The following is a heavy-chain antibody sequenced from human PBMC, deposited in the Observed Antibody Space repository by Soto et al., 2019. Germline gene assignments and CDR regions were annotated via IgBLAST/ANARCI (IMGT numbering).Heavy chain of an antibody. CDR1: GGSISSSSYY. V-gene: IGHV4-39*01. CDR2: TYYSGST. D-gene: IGHD4-17*01. Sequence: QLQLQESGPGLVKPSETLSLTCTVSGGSISSSSYYWVWIRQPPGKGLEWIGSTYYSGSTYYNPSLKSRVTISVDTSKNQFSLRLSSVTAADTAVYYCARTDYGGYVDYWGQGTLVTVSS. CDR3: ARTDYGGYVDY. J-gene: IGHJ4*02.